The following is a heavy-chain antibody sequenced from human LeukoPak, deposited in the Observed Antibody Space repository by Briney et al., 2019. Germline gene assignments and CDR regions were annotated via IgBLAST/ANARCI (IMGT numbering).Heavy chain of an antibody. CDR1: GFTFDDYA. CDR3: AKLGPGSSGFLLIGAFDI. V-gene: IGHV3-9*01. Sequence: GRSLRLSCAASGFTFDDYAMHWVRQAPGKGLEWVSGISWNSGSIGYADSVKGRFTISRDNAKNSLYLQMNSLRAEDTALYYCAKLGPGSSGFLLIGAFDISGQGTMVTVSS. CDR2: ISWNSGSI. J-gene: IGHJ3*02. D-gene: IGHD3-22*01.